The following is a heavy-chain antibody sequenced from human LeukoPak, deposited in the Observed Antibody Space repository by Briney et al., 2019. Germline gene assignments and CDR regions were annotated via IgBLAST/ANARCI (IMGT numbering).Heavy chain of an antibody. CDR2: INPSGGST. CDR3: ARGASSGYYSWITPFDY. CDR1: GYTFTSYY. V-gene: IGHV1-46*01. J-gene: IGHJ4*02. D-gene: IGHD3-22*01. Sequence: ASVKVSCKASGYTFTSYYMHWVRQAPGQGLEWMGIINPSGGSTSYAQKFQGGVTMTRDTSTSTVYMELSSLRSEDTAVYYCARGASSGYYSWITPFDYWGQGTLVTVSS.